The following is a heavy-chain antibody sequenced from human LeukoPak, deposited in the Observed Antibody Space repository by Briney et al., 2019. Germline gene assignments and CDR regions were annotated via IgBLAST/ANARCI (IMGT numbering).Heavy chain of an antibody. V-gene: IGHV4-34*01. CDR2: IDHSGST. Sequence: SETLSLTCAVYGGSFSGYYWSWIRQPPGKGLEWIGEIDHSGSTNYNPSLKSRVTILEDTSKNQFSLKLSSVTAADTAVYYCARLRYFDSLLDTFDIWGQGTMVTVSS. CDR1: GGSFSGYY. CDR3: ARLRYFDSLLDTFDI. D-gene: IGHD3-9*01. J-gene: IGHJ3*02.